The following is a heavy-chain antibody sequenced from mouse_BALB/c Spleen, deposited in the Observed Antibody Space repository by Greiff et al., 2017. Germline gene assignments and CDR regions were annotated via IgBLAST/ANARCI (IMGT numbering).Heavy chain of an antibody. CDR2: INPSNGRT. CDR1: GYTFTSYW. Sequence: VQLQQSGAELVKPGASVKLSCKASGYTFTSYWMHWVKQRPGQGLEWIGEINPSNGRTNYNEKFKSKATLTVDKSSSTAYMQLSSLTSEDSAVYYCARRDRYYGKGGWFAYWGQGTLVTVSA. J-gene: IGHJ3*01. D-gene: IGHD1-1*01. V-gene: IGHV1S81*02. CDR3: ARRDRYYGKGGWFAY.